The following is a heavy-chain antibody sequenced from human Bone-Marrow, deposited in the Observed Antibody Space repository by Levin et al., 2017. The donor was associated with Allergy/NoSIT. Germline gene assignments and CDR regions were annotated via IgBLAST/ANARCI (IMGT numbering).Heavy chain of an antibody. D-gene: IGHD6-13*01. V-gene: IGHV3-23*01. CDR1: GFTFNNFA. CDR3: AKGVAAGKVDRFDP. Sequence: SGESLKISCAASGFTFNNFAMMWVRQAPGKGLEWVSTIAGGGATYYTDSVKGRFTISRDNSKDTLYVEMTSLRVEDTAMYYCAKGVAAGKVDRFDPWGQGTLVTVSS. CDR2: IAGGGAT. J-gene: IGHJ5*02.